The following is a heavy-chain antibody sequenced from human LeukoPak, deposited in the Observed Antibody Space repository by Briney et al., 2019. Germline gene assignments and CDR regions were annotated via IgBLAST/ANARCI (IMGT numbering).Heavy chain of an antibody. Sequence: ASVKVSYKASGYTFTSYDINWVRQATGQGLEWMGWMNPNSGNTGYAQKFQGRVTMTRNTSISTAYMELSSLRSEDTAVYYCARGSRWFGELFDYWGQGTLVTVSS. CDR3: ARGSRWFGELFDY. J-gene: IGHJ4*02. V-gene: IGHV1-8*01. CDR1: GYTFTSYD. D-gene: IGHD3-10*01. CDR2: MNPNSGNT.